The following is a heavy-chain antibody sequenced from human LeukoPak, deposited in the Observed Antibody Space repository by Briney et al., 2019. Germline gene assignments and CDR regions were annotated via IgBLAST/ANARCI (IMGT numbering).Heavy chain of an antibody. CDR3: ARDELDYYGSGGGMDV. Sequence: PSETLSLTCAVSGYSISSGYYWGWIRQPPGKGLEWIGSIYNSGSTYYNPSLKSRVTISVDTSKNQFSLKLSSVTAADTAVYYCARDELDYYGSGGGMDVWGKGTTVTVSS. CDR2: IYNSGST. CDR1: GYSISSGYY. V-gene: IGHV4-38-2*02. J-gene: IGHJ6*04. D-gene: IGHD3-10*01.